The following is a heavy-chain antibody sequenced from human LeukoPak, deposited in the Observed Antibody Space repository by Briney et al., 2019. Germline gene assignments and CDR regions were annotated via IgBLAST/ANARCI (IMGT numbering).Heavy chain of an antibody. CDR3: ARDNSYGFMGCMDY. J-gene: IGHJ4*02. Sequence: GGSLRLSCAASGFAFSTYGMHWVRQAPGKGLEWVAFTRYGGNHTEYADSVKGRFSIARDDSKSTLYLQMNSLRAEDTGVYYCARDNSYGFMGCMDYWGQGTRVTVSS. V-gene: IGHV3-30*02. CDR2: TRYGGNHT. D-gene: IGHD5-18*01. CDR1: GFAFSTYG.